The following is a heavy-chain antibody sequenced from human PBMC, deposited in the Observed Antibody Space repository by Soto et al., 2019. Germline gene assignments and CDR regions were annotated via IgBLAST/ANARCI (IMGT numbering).Heavy chain of an antibody. CDR2: IHYSGST. V-gene: IGHV4-31*03. J-gene: IGHJ4*02. D-gene: IGHD1-26*01. CDR1: GGSISSGGYY. Sequence: PSETLSLTCTVSGGSISSGGYYWSWIRQHPGKGLEWIGYIHYSGSTYYNPSLKSRVTISVDTSKNQFSLKLSSVTAADTAVYYCARDGGGATYFDYWGQGTLVTVSS. CDR3: ARDGGGATYFDY.